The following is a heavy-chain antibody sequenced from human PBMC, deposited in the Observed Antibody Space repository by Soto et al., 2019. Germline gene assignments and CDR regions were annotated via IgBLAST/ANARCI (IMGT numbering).Heavy chain of an antibody. CDR1: GFTFSDYD. Sequence: QLAESGGGLVKPGRSLRLSCAVSGFTFSDYDMSWIRQAPGKGLEWVAYISSSSTYTDYGDSVKGRFTISRDNAKNSLYLQMNSLRVEDTGVYYCAKDAPGGDYVWGQGTLVTVSS. J-gene: IGHJ4*02. D-gene: IGHD2-21*02. V-gene: IGHV3-11*06. CDR2: ISSSSTYT. CDR3: AKDAPGGDYV.